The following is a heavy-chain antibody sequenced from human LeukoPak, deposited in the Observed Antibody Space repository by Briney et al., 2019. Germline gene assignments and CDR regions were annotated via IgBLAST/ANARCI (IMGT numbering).Heavy chain of an antibody. CDR3: ARTSVAAAISPYYFDY. V-gene: IGHV3-11*04. CDR2: ISSSGSTI. CDR1: GFTFSDYY. J-gene: IGHJ4*02. D-gene: IGHD2-2*02. Sequence: PGGSLRLSCAASGFTFSDYYMSWIRQAPGKGLEWVSYISSSGSTIYYADSVKGRFTISRDNAKNSLYLQMNSLRAEDTAVYYCARTSVAAAISPYYFDYWGQGTLVTVSS.